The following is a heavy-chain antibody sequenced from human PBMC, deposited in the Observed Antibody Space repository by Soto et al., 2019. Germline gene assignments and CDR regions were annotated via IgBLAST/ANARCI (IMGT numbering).Heavy chain of an antibody. CDR3: ATWLLREHAFDI. CDR2: FYLADGT. D-gene: IGHD2-15*01. J-gene: IGHJ3*02. CDR1: GFIVNGKKY. Sequence: GGSLRLSCAGSGFIVNGKKYITWVRQAPGKGLDWVSGFYLADGTYYADSVKGRFTVSIDSSKNTVYPQMNNLSPEDTAVYYCATWLLREHAFDIWGLGTMVTVSS. V-gene: IGHV3-53*01.